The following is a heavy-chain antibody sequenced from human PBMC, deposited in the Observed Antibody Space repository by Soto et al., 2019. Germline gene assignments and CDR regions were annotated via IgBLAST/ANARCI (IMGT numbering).Heavy chain of an antibody. CDR2: INGGGSTT. CDR3: ARVVAHYNGSYRTIDY. CDR1: GFTLSDYR. J-gene: IGHJ4*02. D-gene: IGHD1-26*01. V-gene: IGHV3-74*01. Sequence: EVQLVESGGGLVQPGGSLRLSCAASGFTLSDYRMYWVRQAPGKGLVWVSRINGGGSTTSYADSVKGRFTVSRDNAKNTLYLQMNSLRAEDTAVYYCARVVAHYNGSYRTIDYWGQGTLVTVSS.